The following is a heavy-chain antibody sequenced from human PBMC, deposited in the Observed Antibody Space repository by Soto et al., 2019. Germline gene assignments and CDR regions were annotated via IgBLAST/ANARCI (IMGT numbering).Heavy chain of an antibody. V-gene: IGHV1-46*01. CDR3: ARDGWTGSVGY. Sequence: QVQLVQSGAEVKKPGASVKVSCKASGYTFTSYYMHWVRQAPGQGLEWMGIINPSGGSTSYAQKFEGGLPMTRHTSTSTVYMELSSVRSEDTAVYYCARDGWTGSVGYWGQGTLVNVSS. CDR2: INPSGGST. J-gene: IGHJ4*02. D-gene: IGHD6-25*01. CDR1: GYTFTSYY.